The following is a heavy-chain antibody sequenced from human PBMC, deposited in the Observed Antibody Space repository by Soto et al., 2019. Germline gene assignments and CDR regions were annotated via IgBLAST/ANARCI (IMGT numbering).Heavy chain of an antibody. Sequence: QVQLVESGGGVVQPGRSLRLSCAASGFTFSSYAMHWVRQAPGKGLEWVAVISYDGSNKYYADSVKGRFTISRDNSKNTLYLKMNSLRAEDTVVYYCARDIDYYGMDVWGQGTTVTVSS. J-gene: IGHJ6*02. CDR2: ISYDGSNK. CDR3: ARDIDYYGMDV. D-gene: IGHD2-15*01. CDR1: GFTFSSYA. V-gene: IGHV3-30-3*01.